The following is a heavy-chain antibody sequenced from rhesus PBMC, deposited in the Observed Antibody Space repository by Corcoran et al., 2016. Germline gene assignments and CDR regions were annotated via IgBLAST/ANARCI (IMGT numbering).Heavy chain of an antibody. CDR1: GYSISSGYA. Sequence: QVQLQESGPGLVKPSETLSLTCAVSGYSISSGYAWGWIRQPPGKGLEWIGEIYGGSGSTYANPSLKSRVTVSKDTSKNQFSRKLSSVTAADTAVYYCARDPSWTGYYSVFDYWGQGVLVTVSS. D-gene: IGHD3-3*01. J-gene: IGHJ4*01. CDR2: IYGGSGST. CDR3: ARDPSWTGYYSVFDY. V-gene: IGHV4-127*01.